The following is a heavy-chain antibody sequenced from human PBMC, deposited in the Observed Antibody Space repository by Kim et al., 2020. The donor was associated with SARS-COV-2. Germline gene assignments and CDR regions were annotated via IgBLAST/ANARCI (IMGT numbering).Heavy chain of an antibody. V-gene: IGHV3-30*04. Sequence: GGSLRLSCAASGFTFSSYAMHWVRQAPGKGLEWVAVISYDGSNKYYADSVKGRFTISRDNSKNTLYLQMNSLRAEDTAVYYCARDDPLVLWTGNQGSLDYWGQGTLVTVSS. CDR3: ARDDPLVLWTGNQGSLDY. D-gene: IGHD3-10*02. CDR2: ISYDGSNK. J-gene: IGHJ4*02. CDR1: GFTFSSYA.